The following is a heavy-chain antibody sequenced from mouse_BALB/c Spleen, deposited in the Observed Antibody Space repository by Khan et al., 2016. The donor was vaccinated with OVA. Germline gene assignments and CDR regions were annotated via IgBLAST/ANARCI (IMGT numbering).Heavy chain of an antibody. J-gene: IGHJ2*01. V-gene: IGHV1S81*02. D-gene: IGHD1-1*01. CDR2: TNPTNGRT. CDR1: GYTFTSYW. Sequence: QVQLQQSGAELVKAGASVKMSCKASGYTFTSYWMHWVKQRLGQGLEWFAETNPTNGRTYYNEKFKSKATLTVDKSSSTAYMLLSGPTFEDSAVYYCARIKKIVATDFDSWGQGTTLTVSS. CDR3: ARIKKIVATDFDS.